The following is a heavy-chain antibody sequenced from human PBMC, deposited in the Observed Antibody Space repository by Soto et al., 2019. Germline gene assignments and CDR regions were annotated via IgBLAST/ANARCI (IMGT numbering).Heavy chain of an antibody. CDR1: GGSISSYY. D-gene: IGHD4-4*01. CDR2: IYYSGST. CDR3: ERKHGSNGLAY. Sequence: SETLSLTCTVSGGSISSYYWSWIRQPPGKGLEWIGYIYYSGSTNYNPSLKSRVTISVDTSKNQFSLKLSSVTAADTAVYYCERKHGSNGLAYWGQXTLVTVSS. V-gene: IGHV4-59*08. J-gene: IGHJ4*02.